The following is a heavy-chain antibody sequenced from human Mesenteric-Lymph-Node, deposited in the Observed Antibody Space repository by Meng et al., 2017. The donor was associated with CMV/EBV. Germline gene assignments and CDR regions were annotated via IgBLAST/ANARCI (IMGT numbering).Heavy chain of an antibody. D-gene: IGHD6-13*01. CDR1: GFTISNAW. CDR3: ATWKQHAFDF. J-gene: IGHJ4*02. Sequence: SCAASGFTISNAWMSWVRQAPGKGLEWVGRINSKTDGETTDYSAPVKGRFTISRDDSKNTLYLQMNSLKTEDTAVYYCATWKQHAFDFWGQGTLVTVSS. V-gene: IGHV3-15*01. CDR2: INSKTDGETT.